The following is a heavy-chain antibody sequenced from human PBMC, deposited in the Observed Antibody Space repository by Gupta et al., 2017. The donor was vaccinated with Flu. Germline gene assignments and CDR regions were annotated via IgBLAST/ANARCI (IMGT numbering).Heavy chain of an antibody. CDR2: ISGSGGST. V-gene: IGHV3-23*01. D-gene: IGHD5-12*01. Sequence: MSWVRQAPGKGLEWVSAISGSGGSTYYADAVKGRFTISRDNSKNTLYLQMNSLREXDTAVYYCAKDPDGWMATFDYWGQGTMVTVSP. CDR3: AKDPDGWMATFDY. J-gene: IGHJ4*02.